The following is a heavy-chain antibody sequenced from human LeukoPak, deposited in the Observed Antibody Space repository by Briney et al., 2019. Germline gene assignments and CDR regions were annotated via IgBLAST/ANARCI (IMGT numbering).Heavy chain of an antibody. CDR1: GYSISSGYY. D-gene: IGHD6-6*01. Sequence: SETLSLTCAVSGYSISSGYYWGWIRQPPGKGLEWIGSIYHSGSTYYNPSFKSRVTISVDTSKNQFSLKLSSVTAADTAVYYCARLEYSSSSDYWGQGTLVTVSS. V-gene: IGHV4-38-2*01. J-gene: IGHJ4*02. CDR3: ARLEYSSSSDY. CDR2: IYHSGST.